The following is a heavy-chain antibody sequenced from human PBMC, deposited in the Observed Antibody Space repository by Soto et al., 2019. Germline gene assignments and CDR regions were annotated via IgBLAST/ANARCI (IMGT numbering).Heavy chain of an antibody. Sequence: EVQLLESGGGLVQPGGSLRLSCVASGFTISTYSITWVRQTPAKGLEWVSGISVTGDTTFYADSVKGRFTISRDNSKNTVYLQMHSLRVEDTAVYYCAKWSGYGDLWGQGTLVTVSS. CDR1: GFTISTYS. V-gene: IGHV3-23*01. D-gene: IGHD5-12*01. CDR2: ISVTGDTT. J-gene: IGHJ4*02. CDR3: AKWSGYGDL.